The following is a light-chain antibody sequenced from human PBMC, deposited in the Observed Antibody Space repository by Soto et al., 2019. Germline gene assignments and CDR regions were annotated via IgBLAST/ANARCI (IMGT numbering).Light chain of an antibody. J-gene: IGKJ4*01. V-gene: IGKV3-15*01. CDR3: QQYNDLVT. CDR2: AAS. CDR1: QSVSSH. Sequence: IVMTQSPVTLSVSPGERVTLSCRASQSVSSHLAWYQQKPGQAPGLLMYAASTRANGVPARFSGSGSGTDFTLTITSLQSEDFALYYCQQYNDLVTFGGGTKVDIK.